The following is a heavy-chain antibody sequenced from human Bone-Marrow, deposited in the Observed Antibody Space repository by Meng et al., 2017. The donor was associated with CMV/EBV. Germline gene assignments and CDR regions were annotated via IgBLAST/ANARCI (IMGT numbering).Heavy chain of an antibody. Sequence: RLSCAASGFIFSSYEMNWVRQAPGKGPEWVAHISDSGNTIYYADSVKGRFTISRDNANNSLYLHMNSLRAEDTAIYYCARDPRFFQLWGQGTMVTVSS. CDR2: ISDSGNTI. CDR3: ARDPRFFQL. J-gene: IGHJ3*01. V-gene: IGHV3-48*03. D-gene: IGHD2-2*01. CDR1: GFIFSSYE.